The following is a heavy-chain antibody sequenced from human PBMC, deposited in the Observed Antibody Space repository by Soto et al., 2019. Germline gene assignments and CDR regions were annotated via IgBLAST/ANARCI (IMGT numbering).Heavy chain of an antibody. Sequence: SETLSLTCTVSGGSISSTSYYWVWIRQPPGKGLEWIGYIYYSGSTNYNPSLQSRVTISVDTSKNQFSLKLSSVTAADTAVYYCARGGGSPYHDHEFDYWGQG. CDR1: GGSISSTSYY. CDR3: ARGGGSPYHDHEFDY. D-gene: IGHD2-2*01. CDR2: IYYSGST. V-gene: IGHV4-61*05. J-gene: IGHJ4*02.